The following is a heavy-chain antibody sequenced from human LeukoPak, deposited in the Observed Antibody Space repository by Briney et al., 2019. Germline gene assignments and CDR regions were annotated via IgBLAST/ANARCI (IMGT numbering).Heavy chain of an antibody. Sequence: SETLSLTCTVSGVSIISSSYYWSWIRQPAGKGLEWIGRIYTSGSTNYNPPRKSRVTISLDTSKNQFSLKLRSVTAADTAVYYCARDTRDAFDIWGQGT. CDR3: ARDTRDAFDI. V-gene: IGHV4-61*02. CDR2: IYTSGST. J-gene: IGHJ3*02. CDR1: GVSIISSSYY.